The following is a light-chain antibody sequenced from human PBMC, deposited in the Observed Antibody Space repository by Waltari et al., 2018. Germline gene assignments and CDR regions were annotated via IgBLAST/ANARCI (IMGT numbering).Light chain of an antibody. CDR3: SSFTTSSTLV. V-gene: IGLV2-14*01. Sequence: QSALTQPASVSGSPGQSIAISCTGTSIDVGAYNHVPWYQQHPGKAPKFVIYDVTQRPSGVSDLFSGSKSGNTASLTISGLQAEDEADYYCSSFTTSSTLVFGGGTKLTVL. CDR2: DVT. J-gene: IGLJ2*01. CDR1: SIDVGAYNH.